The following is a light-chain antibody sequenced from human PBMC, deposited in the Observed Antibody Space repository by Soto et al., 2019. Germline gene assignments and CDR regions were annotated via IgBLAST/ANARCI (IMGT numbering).Light chain of an antibody. Sequence: QSVLTQPASVSGSPGRSITISCTGTSSDIGTYNLVSWYQQHPGKAPKLMIYEVNKRPSGVSDRFSGSKSGNTASLTISGLQAEDEADYYCCSYAGSSTLYVFGTGTKVTVL. CDR3: CSYAGSSTLYV. CDR1: SSDIGTYNL. J-gene: IGLJ1*01. V-gene: IGLV2-23*02. CDR2: EVN.